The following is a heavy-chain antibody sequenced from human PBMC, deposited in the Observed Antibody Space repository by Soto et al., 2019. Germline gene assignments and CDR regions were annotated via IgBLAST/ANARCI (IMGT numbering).Heavy chain of an antibody. CDR3: ARALPYPVPRWVDP. Sequence: QVQLQESGPGLVKPSETLSLTCTVSGGSISSYYWSWIRQPPGKGLEWIGYIYYSGSTNYNPSLQSRVTISVDTSTNQFTLKVSALTAADTAVYYCARALPYPVPRWVDPWGQGTLVTVSS. CDR1: GGSISSYY. V-gene: IGHV4-59*01. CDR2: IYYSGST. J-gene: IGHJ5*02.